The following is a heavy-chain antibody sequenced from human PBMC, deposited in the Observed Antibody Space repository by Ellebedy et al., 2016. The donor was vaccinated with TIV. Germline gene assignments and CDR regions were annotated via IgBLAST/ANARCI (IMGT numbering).Heavy chain of an antibody. V-gene: IGHV3-23*01. CDR2: ISTSGGST. D-gene: IGHD3-10*01. Sequence: GESLKISCAASGFTFSSYAMSWVRQAPGKGLEWVSAISTSGGSTYYADSVKGRFTISRDNSKNTLYLQMNSLIAEDTAVYYCAKDPGFYYYYYGMDVWGQGTTVTVSS. CDR1: GFTFSSYA. J-gene: IGHJ6*02. CDR3: AKDPGFYYYYYGMDV.